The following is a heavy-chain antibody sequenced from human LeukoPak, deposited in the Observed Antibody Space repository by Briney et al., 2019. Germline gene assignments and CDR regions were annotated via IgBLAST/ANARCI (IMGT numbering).Heavy chain of an antibody. CDR1: GFTFRNYA. D-gene: IGHD4-17*01. J-gene: IGHJ4*02. CDR3: AKGGDYRY. CDR2: MSGSVNAT. Sequence: GGSLRLSCEASGFTFRNYAVSWVRQAAGKRPEWVSIMSGSVNATYYADSVKGRFTVSRDNSKNTLYLQMNSLRVEDTAVYYCAKGGDYRYWGQGSQVTVSS. V-gene: IGHV3-23*01.